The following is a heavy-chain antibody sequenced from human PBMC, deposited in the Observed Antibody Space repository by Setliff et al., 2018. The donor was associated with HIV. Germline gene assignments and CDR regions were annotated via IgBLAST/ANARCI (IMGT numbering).Heavy chain of an antibody. CDR3: ARLPDINSWPFDY. CDR1: DGSISTGSYY. J-gene: IGHJ4*02. V-gene: IGHV4-61*02. Sequence: SETLSLTCTVADGSISTGSYYWSWVRQPAGRGLEWIGRIYTSGSTNYNPSLKSRVTMSVDTSKNQFSLNLTSVTAADTAVYYCARLPDINSWPFDYWARGTLVTVSS. D-gene: IGHD6-13*01. CDR2: IYTSGST.